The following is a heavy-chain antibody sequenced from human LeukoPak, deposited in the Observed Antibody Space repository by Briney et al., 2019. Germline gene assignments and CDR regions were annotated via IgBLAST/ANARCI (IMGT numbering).Heavy chain of an antibody. CDR1: GFTFSNAW. J-gene: IGHJ4*02. D-gene: IGHD2-2*01. CDR3: TTDQLPIFDY. Sequence: GGSLRLSCAASGFTFSNAWMSWVRQAPGRGRGWVGRINSKTEGGTTDYAAPVKGRFTISRDDSKNTLYLQMNSLKTEDTAVYYCTTDQLPIFDYWGQGTLVTVSS. V-gene: IGHV3-15*01. CDR2: INSKTEGGTT.